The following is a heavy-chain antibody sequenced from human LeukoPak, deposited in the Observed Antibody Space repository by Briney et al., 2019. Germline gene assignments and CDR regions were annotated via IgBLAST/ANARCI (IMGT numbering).Heavy chain of an antibody. D-gene: IGHD2-2*02. J-gene: IGHJ4*02. CDR1: GFTFSSYG. V-gene: IGHV3-30*02. CDR3: AKDRRIYCSSTSCYTGDY. Sequence: GGSLRLSXAASGFTFSSYGMHWVRQAPGKGMEWVAFIRYDGSNKYYADSVKGRFTISRDNSKNTLYLQMNSLRAEDTAVYYCAKDRRIYCSSTSCYTGDYWGQGTLATVSS. CDR2: IRYDGSNK.